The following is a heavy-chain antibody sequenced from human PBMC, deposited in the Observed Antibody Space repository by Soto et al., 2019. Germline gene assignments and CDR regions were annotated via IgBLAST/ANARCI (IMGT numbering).Heavy chain of an antibody. CDR1: GGTFSSYA. Sequence: SVKVSCKASGGTFSSYAISWVRQAPGQGLEWMGGIIPIFGTANYAQKFQGRVTITADESTSTAYMELSSLRSEDTAVYYCARMEASSGYYSYYYYGMDVWGQGTTVTVSS. J-gene: IGHJ6*02. CDR3: ARMEASSGYYSYYYYGMDV. D-gene: IGHD3-22*01. CDR2: IIPIFGTA. V-gene: IGHV1-69*13.